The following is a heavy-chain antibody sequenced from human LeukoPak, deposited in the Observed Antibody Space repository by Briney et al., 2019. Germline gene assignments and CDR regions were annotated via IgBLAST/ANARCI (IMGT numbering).Heavy chain of an antibody. CDR2: IYPGDFDI. D-gene: IGHD2-2*01. CDR3: MRHVAAGDRTSWSDY. CDR1: GYSFTTYW. V-gene: IGHV5-51*01. Sequence: GESLKISCQASGYSFTTYWIGWVRQMPGKGLEWMGIIYPGDFDIRYSPSFQGQVAISADRSINTAYLQWRSLKASDTAIYYCMRHVAAGDRTSWSDYWGQGTLITVSS. J-gene: IGHJ4*02.